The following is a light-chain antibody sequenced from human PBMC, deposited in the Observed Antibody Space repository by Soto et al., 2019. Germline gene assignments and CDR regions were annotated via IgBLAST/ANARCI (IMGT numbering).Light chain of an antibody. CDR3: CSYAGSYSWV. CDR1: SSDVGGYNY. J-gene: IGLJ3*02. V-gene: IGLV2-11*01. CDR2: DVS. Sequence: QSALTQPRSVSGSRGQSVTISCTGTSSDVGGYNYVSWYQQHPGKAPKLMIYDVSKRPSGVPDRFSGSKSGNTASLTISGLQAEDEADYYCCSYAGSYSWVFGGGTQLTVL.